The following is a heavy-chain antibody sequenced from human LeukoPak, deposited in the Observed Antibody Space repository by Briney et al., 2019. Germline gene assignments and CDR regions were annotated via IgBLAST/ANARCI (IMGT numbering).Heavy chain of an antibody. D-gene: IGHD5-18*01. Sequence: GGSLRLSCAASGFTFSSYSMNWVRQAPGKGLEWVSSISSSSSYIYYADSVKGRFTISRDNAKNSLYPQMNSLRAEDTAVYYCARDLRSYGFREDDAFDIWGQGTMVTVSS. V-gene: IGHV3-21*01. CDR1: GFTFSSYS. CDR2: ISSSSSYI. J-gene: IGHJ3*02. CDR3: ARDLRSYGFREDDAFDI.